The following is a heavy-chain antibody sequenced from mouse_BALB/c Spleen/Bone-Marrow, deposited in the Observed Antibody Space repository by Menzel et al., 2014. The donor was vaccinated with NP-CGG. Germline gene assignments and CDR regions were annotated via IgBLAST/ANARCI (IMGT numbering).Heavy chain of an antibody. V-gene: IGHV1-80*01. CDR1: GYVFSTYW. CDR2: IYPGDGDT. CDR3: ARGGISVDY. J-gene: IGHJ2*01. Sequence: QVQLKQSGAELVRPGSSVKISCESSGYVFSTYWINWVKQRPGQGLEWIGQIYPGDGDTDYNGKFKDKATLTADKSSNTAYMQLSNLTSEDSAVYFCARGGISVDYWGQGTTLTVSS.